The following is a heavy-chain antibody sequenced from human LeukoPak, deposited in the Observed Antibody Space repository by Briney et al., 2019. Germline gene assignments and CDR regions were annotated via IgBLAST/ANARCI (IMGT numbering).Heavy chain of an antibody. CDR3: AKAREWLDEFDY. CDR2: ISGSGGST. D-gene: IGHD6-19*01. Sequence: GGSLRLSCAASGFTFSSYGMSWVRQAPGKGLEWVSAISGSGGSTYYADSVKGRFTISRDNSKNTLYLQMNSLRAEDTAVYYCAKAREWLDEFDYWGQGTLVTVSS. V-gene: IGHV3-23*01. J-gene: IGHJ4*02. CDR1: GFTFSSYG.